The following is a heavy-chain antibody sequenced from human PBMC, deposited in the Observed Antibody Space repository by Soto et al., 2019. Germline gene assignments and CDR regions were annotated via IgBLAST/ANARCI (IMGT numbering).Heavy chain of an antibody. V-gene: IGHV1-18*01. CDR2: ISAYNGNT. CDR1: GYTFASYG. CDR3: ATRSPAFDF. Sequence: ASVKVSCKASGYTFASYGISWVRQAPGQGLEWMGWISAYNGNTDYAQKFQGRVTMTTDTSTSTAYMELRSLRSDDTAVYYCATRSPAFDFWGQGTLVTVSS. J-gene: IGHJ4*02.